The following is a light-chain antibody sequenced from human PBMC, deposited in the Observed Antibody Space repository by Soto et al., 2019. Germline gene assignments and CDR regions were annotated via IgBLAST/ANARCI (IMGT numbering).Light chain of an antibody. V-gene: IGKV1-39*01. Sequence: DIQMTQSPSSLSASVGDRVTITCRASQSISSYLNWYQQKPGKAPKHLIYAASSLQSGVPSRFSSSGSGTVFTLTISSLQPEDFATYYCQQSYSTPRTFGQGTKVEIK. J-gene: IGKJ1*01. CDR3: QQSYSTPRT. CDR1: QSISSY. CDR2: AAS.